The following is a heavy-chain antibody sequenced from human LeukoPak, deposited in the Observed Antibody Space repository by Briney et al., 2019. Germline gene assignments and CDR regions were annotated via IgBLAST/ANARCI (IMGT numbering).Heavy chain of an antibody. J-gene: IGHJ6*02. Sequence: ASVKVSCKASGYTFTGYYMHWVRQAPGQGLEWMGWINPNSGGTNYAQKFQGRVTMTRDTSISTAYMELSRLRSDDTAVYYSAREGNWDDYYYYGMDVWGQGTTVTVSS. CDR3: AREGNWDDYYYYGMDV. CDR2: INPNSGGT. CDR1: GYTFTGYY. D-gene: IGHD7-27*01. V-gene: IGHV1-2*02.